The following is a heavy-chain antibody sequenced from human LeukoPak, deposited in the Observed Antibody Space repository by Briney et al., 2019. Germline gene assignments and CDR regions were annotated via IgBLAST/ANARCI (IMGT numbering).Heavy chain of an antibody. Sequence: ASVKVSCKASGYTFTSYGISWVRQAPGQGLEWMRWISAYIGNTNYAQKLQGRVTMTTDTSTNTAYMELRSLTSDDTAVYYCARAWDCSSTTCYVYFDYWGQGSLVTVSS. CDR1: GYTFTSYG. CDR3: ARAWDCSSTTCYVYFDY. V-gene: IGHV1-18*01. J-gene: IGHJ4*02. CDR2: ISAYIGNT. D-gene: IGHD2-2*01.